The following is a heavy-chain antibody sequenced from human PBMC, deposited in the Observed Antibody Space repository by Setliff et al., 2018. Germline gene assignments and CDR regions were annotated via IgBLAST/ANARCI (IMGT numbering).Heavy chain of an antibody. CDR2: INHSGST. V-gene: IGHV4-34*01. Sequence: SETLSLTCAVYGGSFSGYYWSWIRQPPGKGLEWIGEINHSGSTNYNPSPKSRVTISVDTSKNQFSLKLSSVTAADTAVYYCARMSRYSEFWSGYAEDYYSSYIDVWGTGATVTVSS. CDR3: ARMSRYSEFWSGYAEDYYSSYIDV. J-gene: IGHJ6*03. CDR1: GGSFSGYY. D-gene: IGHD3-3*01.